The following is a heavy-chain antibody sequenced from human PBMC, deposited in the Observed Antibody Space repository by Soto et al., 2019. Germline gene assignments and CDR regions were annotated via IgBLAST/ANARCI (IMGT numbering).Heavy chain of an antibody. Sequence: PSETLSLTCTVSGGSISSYYWSWIRQPPGKGLEWIGYIYHSGSTNYNPSLKSRVTMAVDTSKNQFSLKLSSVTAADTAVYYCARDPARGSNEFDYWGQGTPVTVSS. CDR2: IYHSGST. CDR3: ARDPARGSNEFDY. J-gene: IGHJ4*02. CDR1: GGSISSYY. D-gene: IGHD2-8*01. V-gene: IGHV4-59*01.